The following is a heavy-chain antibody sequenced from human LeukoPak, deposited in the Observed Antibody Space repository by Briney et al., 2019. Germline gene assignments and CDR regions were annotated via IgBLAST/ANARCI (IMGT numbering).Heavy chain of an antibody. D-gene: IGHD3-10*01. V-gene: IGHV1-18*01. CDR2: ISAYNGNT. J-gene: IGHJ3*02. CDR3: ARENVRLLWFGESRNTHKDAFDI. Sequence: GASVKVSCKASGYTFTSYGISWVRQAPGQGLEWMGWISAYNGNTNYAQKLQGRVTMTTDTSTSTAYMELRSLRSDDTAVYYCARENVRLLWFGESRNTHKDAFDIWGQGTMVTVSS. CDR1: GYTFTSYG.